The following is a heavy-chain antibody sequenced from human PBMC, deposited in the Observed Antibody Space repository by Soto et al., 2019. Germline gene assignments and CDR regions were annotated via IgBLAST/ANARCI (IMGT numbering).Heavy chain of an antibody. Sequence: PSETVSLTCTVSGGSISSYYWSWIRQPPGKGLEWIGYIYYSGSTNYNPSLKSRVTISVDTSKNQFSLKLSSVTAADTAVYYCARVWGGAFDFWGQGTMVTVS. CDR2: IYYSGST. J-gene: IGHJ3*01. CDR1: GGSISSYY. V-gene: IGHV4-59*01. CDR3: ARVWGGAFDF. D-gene: IGHD3-10*01.